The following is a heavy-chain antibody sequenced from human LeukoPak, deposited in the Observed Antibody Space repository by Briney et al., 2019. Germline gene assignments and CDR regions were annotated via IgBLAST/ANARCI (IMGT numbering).Heavy chain of an antibody. CDR2: ISSGGST. CDR1: GFTVSSDY. D-gene: IGHD5-24*01. V-gene: IGHV3-66*01. J-gene: IGHJ4*02. CDR3: GRVGDGYNDNY. Sequence: GGSLRLSCAASGFTVSSDYMGWVRQAPEKGLEWVSLISSGGSTYYADSLKGRFTISSDNSKNTLYLQMNSLRAEDTAVYYCGRVGDGYNDNYWGQGTLVTVSS.